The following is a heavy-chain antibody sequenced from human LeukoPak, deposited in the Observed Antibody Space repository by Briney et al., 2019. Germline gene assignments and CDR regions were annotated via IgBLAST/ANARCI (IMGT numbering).Heavy chain of an antibody. V-gene: IGHV1-2*02. CDR1: GYTFTGYY. J-gene: IGHJ6*02. CDR2: INPNSGGT. Sequence: ASVKVSCKASGYTFTGYYMHWVRQAPGQGPEWMGWINPNSGGTNYAQKFQGRVTMTRDTSISTAYMELSRLRSDDTAVYYCARGIAEDIVASTYYYYYYGMDVWGQGTTVTVSS. CDR3: ARGIAEDIVASTYYYYYYGMDV. D-gene: IGHD5-12*01.